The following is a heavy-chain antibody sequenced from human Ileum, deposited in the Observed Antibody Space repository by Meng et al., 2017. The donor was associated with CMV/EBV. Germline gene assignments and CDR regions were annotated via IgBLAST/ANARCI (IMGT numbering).Heavy chain of an antibody. Sequence: RLLLQACGPGLGKPSGTLSLTCTVSGDSISSGDYFWGWIRQPPKGLEWVASITYSGTTYYNPSLKSRVTMSVDTSKNQFSLKLNSVTAADTAVYYCVRASITMIDYWGQGTLVTVSS. CDR2: ITYSGTT. V-gene: IGHV4-39*06. J-gene: IGHJ4*02. D-gene: IGHD3-22*01. CDR1: GDSISSGDYF. CDR3: VRASITMIDY.